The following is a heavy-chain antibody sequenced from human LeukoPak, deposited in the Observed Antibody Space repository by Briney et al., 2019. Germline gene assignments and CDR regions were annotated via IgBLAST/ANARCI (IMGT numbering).Heavy chain of an antibody. CDR3: ARELGEGFDY. V-gene: IGHV4-61*02. J-gene: IGHJ4*02. CDR1: GGSISSGNYY. CDR2: IYSSGTT. Sequence: SETLSLTCTVSGGSISSGNYYYSWIRQPAGKGLEWLGRIYSSGTTDYNPSLKSRVTISVDTSKNQFSLKLSSVTAADTAVYYCARELGEGFDYWGQGTLVTVSS.